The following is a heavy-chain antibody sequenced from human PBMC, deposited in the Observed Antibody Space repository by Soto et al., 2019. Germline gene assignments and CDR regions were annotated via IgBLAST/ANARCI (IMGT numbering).Heavy chain of an antibody. V-gene: IGHV3-21*01. CDR1: GFTFSSYS. J-gene: IGHJ4*02. CDR3: ARDGGQGGFDF. D-gene: IGHD2-15*01. Sequence: GGSLRLSCAASGFTFSSYSMNWVRQAPGKGLEWVSSISSSSSYIYYADSVKGRFTISRDNAKNSLYLQMNSLRAEDTAVYYCARDGGQGGFDFCGQGTLVTVSS. CDR2: ISSSSSYI.